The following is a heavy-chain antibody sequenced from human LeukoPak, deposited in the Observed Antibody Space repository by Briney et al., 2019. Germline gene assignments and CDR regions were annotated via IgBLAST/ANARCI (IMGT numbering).Heavy chain of an antibody. Sequence: MSSETLSLTCSVSGDSIYWSWVRQSPGKGLQWIGTVFSGGATSYSPSLASRVTMSLDKSKSHFSLKLSSVTAADTAIYYCAIVTSHPRYFDRWGQGTLVTVSS. CDR2: VFSGGAT. CDR1: GDSIY. J-gene: IGHJ4*02. CDR3: AIVTSHPRYFDR. D-gene: IGHD3-9*01. V-gene: IGHV4-59*01.